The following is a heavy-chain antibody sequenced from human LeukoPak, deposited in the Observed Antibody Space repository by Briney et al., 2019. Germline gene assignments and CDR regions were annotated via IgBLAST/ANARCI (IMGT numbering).Heavy chain of an antibody. CDR2: IKQDGSEK. V-gene: IGHV3-7*01. CDR1: GFTFSSYW. Sequence: PGGSLRLSCAASGFTFSSYWMSWVRQAPGKGLEWVANIKQDGSEKYYVDSVKGRFTISRDNAKNSLYLQMNSLRAEDTAVYYCARDRVYIVVVPAARYYYYGMDVWGQGTTVTVSS. J-gene: IGHJ6*02. CDR3: ARDRVYIVVVPAARYYYYGMDV. D-gene: IGHD2-2*01.